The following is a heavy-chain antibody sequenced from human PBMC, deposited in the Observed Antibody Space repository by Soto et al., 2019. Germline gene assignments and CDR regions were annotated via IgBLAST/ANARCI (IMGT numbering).Heavy chain of an antibody. D-gene: IGHD3-22*01. CDR2: IYYSGST. V-gene: IGHV4-59*01. CDR3: ARCDSSGYYYWFDP. CDR1: GGSISSYY. J-gene: IGHJ5*02. Sequence: SETLSLTCTVSGGSISSYYWSWIRQPPGKGLEWIGYIYYSGSTNYNPSLKSRVTISVDTSKDQFSLKLSSVTAADTAVYYCARCDSSGYYYWFDPWGQGTLVTVSS.